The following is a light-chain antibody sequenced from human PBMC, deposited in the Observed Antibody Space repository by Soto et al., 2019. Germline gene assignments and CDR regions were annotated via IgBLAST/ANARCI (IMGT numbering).Light chain of an antibody. CDR2: GNS. Sequence: QSVLTQPPSVSGAPGQMVTISCTGSSSNIGAGYDVHWYQQLPGTAPKLLIYGNSNRPSGVPDRFYGSKSVTSASLAITGLQAEDEADYYCQSYDSSLSGVVFGGGTKLTVL. J-gene: IGLJ2*01. CDR3: QSYDSSLSGVV. CDR1: SSNIGAGYD. V-gene: IGLV1-40*01.